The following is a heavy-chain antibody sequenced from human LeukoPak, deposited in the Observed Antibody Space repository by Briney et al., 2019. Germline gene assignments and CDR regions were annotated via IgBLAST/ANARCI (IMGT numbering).Heavy chain of an antibody. D-gene: IGHD6-19*01. V-gene: IGHV3-74*01. CDR1: GFALSSYC. Sequence: GSLCPSCAASGFALSSYCTHWVRQAPGKGLMWVSRINNDGSGTVYADSVEGRFTISRDNAKNTVYLQMNSLRDEDTAVYYCASQGYSSGCLDDWGQGTLVTVSS. CDR2: INNDGSGT. CDR3: ASQGYSSGCLDD. J-gene: IGHJ4*02.